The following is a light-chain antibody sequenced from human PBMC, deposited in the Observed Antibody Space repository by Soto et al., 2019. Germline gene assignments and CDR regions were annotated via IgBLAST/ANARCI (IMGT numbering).Light chain of an antibody. CDR1: SGTIASNY. CDR3: QSYDRNIYV. CDR2: DSD. V-gene: IGLV6-57*01. J-gene: IGLJ1*01. Sequence: NFMLTQPHSVSESPGKTVIISCTRSSGTIASNYVQWYQQRPGSYPTTVIYDSDQRPSGVPARFSGSFDSSSTSASLTISGLTTEDEACYFCQSYDRNIYVFGTGTKLTVL.